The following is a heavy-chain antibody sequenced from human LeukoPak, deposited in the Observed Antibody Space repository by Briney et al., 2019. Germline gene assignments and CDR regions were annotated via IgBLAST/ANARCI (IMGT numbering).Heavy chain of an antibody. CDR3: ARDRIPVAGDNYYYYYYMDV. V-gene: IGHV3-21*01. J-gene: IGHJ6*03. Sequence: PGGSLRLSCAASGFTFSSYSMNWVRQAPGKGLEWVSSISSSSSYIYYADSVKGRFTISRDNAKNSLYLQMNSLRAEDTAVYYCARDRIPVAGDNYYYYYYMDVWGKGTTVTVSS. CDR1: GFTFSSYS. CDR2: ISSSSSYI. D-gene: IGHD6-19*01.